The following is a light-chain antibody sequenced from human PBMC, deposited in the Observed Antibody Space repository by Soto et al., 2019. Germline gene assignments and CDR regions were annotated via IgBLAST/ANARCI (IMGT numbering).Light chain of an antibody. CDR3: MQGTHWPIT. V-gene: IGKV2-30*02. Sequence: DVVMTQSPLSLPVTLGQPASLSCRSNQSLVHSDGIAYFSWFQQRPGRSPRRLIYKVSNRDSGVPARLSGRGSGTDFALKISRVEAEDVGDYYCMQGTHWPITFGQGTRLEIK. CDR1: QSLVHSDGIAY. CDR2: KVS. J-gene: IGKJ5*01.